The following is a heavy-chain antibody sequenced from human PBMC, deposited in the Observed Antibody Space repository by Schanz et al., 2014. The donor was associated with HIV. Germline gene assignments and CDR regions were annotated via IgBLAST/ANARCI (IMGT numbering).Heavy chain of an antibody. Sequence: EVQLLESGGGLVQPGGSLRLSCAASGFTFTSYAMTWVRQAPGKGLEWVSAISGSGISTYYADSVKGRFTISRDNSKNTLYLQMNSLRAEDTAVYYCARGDGGYWYYFDYWGQGTLVTVSS. D-gene: IGHD5-12*01. CDR3: ARGDGGYWYYFDY. CDR2: ISGSGIST. CDR1: GFTFTSYA. J-gene: IGHJ4*02. V-gene: IGHV3-23*01.